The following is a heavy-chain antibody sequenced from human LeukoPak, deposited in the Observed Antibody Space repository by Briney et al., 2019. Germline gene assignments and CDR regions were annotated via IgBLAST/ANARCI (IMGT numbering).Heavy chain of an antibody. CDR2: ISASGGLT. Sequence: GGSLRLSCVASGFTFTSYAMSWVRQVPGKGLEWVSAISASGGLTYYADSVKGRFTISRDSSKNTLYLQMNSLRAADTAVYYCAKAWPPDSWGQGTLVTVSS. CDR3: AKAWPPDS. J-gene: IGHJ5*01. V-gene: IGHV3-23*01. CDR1: GFTFTSYA.